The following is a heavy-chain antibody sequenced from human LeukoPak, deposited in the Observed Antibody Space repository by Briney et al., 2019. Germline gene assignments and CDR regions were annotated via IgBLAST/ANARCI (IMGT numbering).Heavy chain of an antibody. CDR1: GFTFSSYW. J-gene: IGHJ5*02. V-gene: IGHV3-7*04. CDR3: ARGPKQQLVLELDP. Sequence: PGGSLRLSCAASGFTFSSYWMIWVRQAPGKGLEWVANIKQDGSEKYYVDSVKGRFTISRGNAKNSLYLQMNSLRAEDTAVYYCARGPKQQLVLELDPWGQGTLVTVSS. CDR2: IKQDGSEK. D-gene: IGHD6-13*01.